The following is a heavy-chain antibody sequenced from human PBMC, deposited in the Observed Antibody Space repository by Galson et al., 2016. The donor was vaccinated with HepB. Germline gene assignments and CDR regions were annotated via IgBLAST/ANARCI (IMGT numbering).Heavy chain of an antibody. Sequence: SETLSLTCAVSGASISNNNWCSWVRQPPGKGLEWIGEIYLSGRSNYKASLKSRLTISMDKSQKQFSLKLTSVTAADTAVYYCISESWFNWGRGTLVTVSS. CDR2: IYLSGRS. J-gene: IGHJ4*02. V-gene: IGHV4-4*02. CDR1: GASISNNNW. D-gene: IGHD3-10*01. CDR3: ISESWFN.